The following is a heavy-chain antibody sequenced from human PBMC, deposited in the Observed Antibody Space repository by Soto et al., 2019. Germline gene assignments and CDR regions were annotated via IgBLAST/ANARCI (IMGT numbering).Heavy chain of an antibody. J-gene: IGHJ4*02. Sequence: GGSLRLSCAASGFTFDDYAMHWVRQAPGKGLEWVSGISWNSGSIDYADSVKGRFTISRDNAKNSLYLQMNSLRAEDTALYYCAKAMYYYDSSGYYWVFDYWGQGTLVTVSS. CDR3: AKAMYYYDSSGYYWVFDY. CDR1: GFTFDDYA. CDR2: ISWNSGSI. V-gene: IGHV3-9*01. D-gene: IGHD3-22*01.